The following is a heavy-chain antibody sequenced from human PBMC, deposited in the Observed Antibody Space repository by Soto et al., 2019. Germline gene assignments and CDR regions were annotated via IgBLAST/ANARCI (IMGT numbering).Heavy chain of an antibody. CDR1: GRSISSSSYY. CDR3: ARHAGHSSGFTYY. D-gene: IGHD6-19*01. J-gene: IGHJ4*02. V-gene: IGHV4-39*01. CDR2: IYYSGST. Sequence: PSETLSLTCAVSGRSISSSSYYWGWIRQPPGKGLEWIGSIYYSGSTYYYPSLKSRVNISVDTSKDQFSLKRSSVTAADTAVYYCARHAGHSSGFTYYWGRGTLVTVCS.